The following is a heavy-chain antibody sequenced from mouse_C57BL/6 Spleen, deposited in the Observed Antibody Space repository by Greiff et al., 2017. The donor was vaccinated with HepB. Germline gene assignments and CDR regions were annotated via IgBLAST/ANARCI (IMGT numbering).Heavy chain of an antibody. CDR1: GFTFSDYG. CDR3: ARPDWDGAMDY. CDR2: ISSGSSTI. V-gene: IGHV5-17*01. Sequence: EVQVVESGGGLVKPGGSLKLSCAASGFTFSDYGMHWVRQAPEKGLEWVAYISSGSSTIYYADTVKGRFTISRDNAKNTLFLQMTSLRSEDTAMYYCARPDWDGAMDYWGQGTSVTVSS. D-gene: IGHD4-1*01. J-gene: IGHJ4*01.